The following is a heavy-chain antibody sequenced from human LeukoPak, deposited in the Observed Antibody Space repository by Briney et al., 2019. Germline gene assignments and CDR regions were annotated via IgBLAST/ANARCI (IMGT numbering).Heavy chain of an antibody. V-gene: IGHV3-7*01. CDR2: IKEDGSEE. J-gene: IGHJ4*02. D-gene: IGHD6-6*01. CDR3: ARDKAAPDY. Sequence: GGSLRLSCAASGFNFNTYWMTWVRQAPGKGLEWVANIKEDGSEEYYVDSVKGRFTISRDNAKNSLYLQMNSLRAEDTAVYYCARDKAAPDYWGQGTLVTVSS. CDR1: GFNFNTYW.